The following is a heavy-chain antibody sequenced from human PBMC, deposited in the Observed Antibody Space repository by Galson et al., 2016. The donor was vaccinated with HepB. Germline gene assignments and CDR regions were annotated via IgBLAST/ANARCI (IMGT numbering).Heavy chain of an antibody. Sequence: SLRLSCAASGFTFGRYAMSWVRQAPGKGLEWVSAISGDGGSTYYAGSVQGRFTSSSDRSTNTMYLQMNRLRTDDTAVYYCARFTQEWLDRVYYFDYWGQGTLVTVSS. D-gene: IGHD6-19*01. V-gene: IGHV3-23*01. J-gene: IGHJ4*02. CDR3: ARFTQEWLDRVYYFDY. CDR2: ISGDGGST. CDR1: GFTFGRYA.